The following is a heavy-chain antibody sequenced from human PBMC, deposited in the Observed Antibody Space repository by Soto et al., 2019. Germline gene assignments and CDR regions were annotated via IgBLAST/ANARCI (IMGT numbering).Heavy chain of an antibody. V-gene: IGHV4-59*01. D-gene: IGHD6-6*01. Sequence: SETLSLTCSVSGGSMINYYWNLIRQPPFRGLEWIGYVYHSGTTNYNPSLKSRVSISVDVSRNHFSLTLHSVTAADTAVYFCTGSYSTSSSPDDWGQGTLVTVSS. CDR1: GGSMINYY. CDR2: VYHSGTT. CDR3: TGSYSTSSSPDD. J-gene: IGHJ4*02.